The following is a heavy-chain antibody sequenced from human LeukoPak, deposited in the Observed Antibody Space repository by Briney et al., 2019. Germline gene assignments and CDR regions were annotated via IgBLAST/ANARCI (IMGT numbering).Heavy chain of an antibody. CDR2: INPNSGDT. J-gene: IGHJ1*01. V-gene: IGHV1-2*02. CDR3: ARALKYGDGNEYFQH. D-gene: IGHD4-17*01. Sequence: ASVKVSCKASGYIFTGYYMHWVRQAPGQGLEWMGWINPNSGDTNYAQKFQGRVTMTRDTSISTAYMELSRLRSEDTAVYYCARALKYGDGNEYFQHWGQGTLVTVSS. CDR1: GYIFTGYY.